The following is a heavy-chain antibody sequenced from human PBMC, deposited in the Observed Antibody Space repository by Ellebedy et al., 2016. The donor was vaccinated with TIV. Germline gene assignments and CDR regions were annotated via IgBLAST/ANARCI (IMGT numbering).Heavy chain of an antibody. J-gene: IGHJ4*02. CDR3: ARGGPNTMVRGKVDY. CDR2: FNHSGST. Sequence: SETLSLXXAVYGGSFSGYYWSWIRQPPGKGLEWIGEFNHSGSTNYNPSLKSRVTISVDTSKNQFSLKLSSVTAADTAVYYCARGGPNTMVRGKVDYWGQGTLVTVSS. V-gene: IGHV4-34*01. D-gene: IGHD3-10*01. CDR1: GGSFSGYY.